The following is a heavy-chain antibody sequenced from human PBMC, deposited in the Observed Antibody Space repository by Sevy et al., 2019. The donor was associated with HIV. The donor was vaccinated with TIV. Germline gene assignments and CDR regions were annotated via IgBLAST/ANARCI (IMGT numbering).Heavy chain of an antibody. Sequence: SETLPLTCSVSGGSISSYFWTWVRRSPGKGLEWIGNIYFTGNTDYSPSLKSRVTLSLDTSKSQFSLTLKSVTAADTAIYFCARDSTTRPRVLDYWGQGTLVTVSS. CDR3: ARDSTTRPRVLDY. CDR2: IYFTGNT. J-gene: IGHJ4*02. V-gene: IGHV4-59*01. D-gene: IGHD1-1*01. CDR1: GGSISSYF.